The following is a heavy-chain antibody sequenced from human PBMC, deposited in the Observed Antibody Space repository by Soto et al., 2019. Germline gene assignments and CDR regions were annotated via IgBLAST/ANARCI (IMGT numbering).Heavy chain of an antibody. CDR2: ISGSGDST. Sequence: GGSLRLSCAASGFTFSSYAMNWVRQAPGRGLEWVSVISGSGDSTYYADSVKGRFTISRDNSKNTLYLQMNSLRAEDTAVYYCARRGPGTYFDYWGQGTLVTVSS. CDR3: ARRGPGTYFDY. CDR1: GFTFSSYA. J-gene: IGHJ4*02. D-gene: IGHD6-13*01. V-gene: IGHV3-23*01.